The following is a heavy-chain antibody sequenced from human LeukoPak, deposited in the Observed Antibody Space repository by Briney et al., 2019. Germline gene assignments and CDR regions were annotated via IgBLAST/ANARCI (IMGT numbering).Heavy chain of an antibody. V-gene: IGHV1-46*01. CDR1: GYTFTSYY. Sequence: ASVKVSCKASGYTFTSYYMHWVRQAPGQGLEWMGIINPSGGSTSYAQKFQGRVTMTRDTSTSTVYMELSRLRSDDTAVYYCARNAEDTAMVFLAFDIWGQGTMVTVSS. CDR3: ARNAEDTAMVFLAFDI. D-gene: IGHD5-18*01. J-gene: IGHJ3*02. CDR2: INPSGGST.